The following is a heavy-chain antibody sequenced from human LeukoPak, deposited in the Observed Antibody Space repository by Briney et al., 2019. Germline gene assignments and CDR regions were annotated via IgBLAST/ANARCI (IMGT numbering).Heavy chain of an antibody. CDR3: ARDRSSGYSYTTDY. J-gene: IGHJ4*02. D-gene: IGHD3-22*01. CDR2: ISSSSSTI. Sequence: GGSLRLSCAASGFTFSNYNMNWVRQAPGKGLEWVSYISSSSSTIYYADSVKGRFTISRDNAKNPLYLQMNSLRAEDTAVYYCARDRSSGYSYTTDYWGQGTLVTVSS. V-gene: IGHV3-48*01. CDR1: GFTFSNYN.